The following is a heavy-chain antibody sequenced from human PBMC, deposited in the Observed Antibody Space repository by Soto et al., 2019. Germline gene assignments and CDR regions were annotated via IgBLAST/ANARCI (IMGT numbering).Heavy chain of an antibody. V-gene: IGHV1-8*01. CDR3: ARNPRFHFGVVISLPRDYYYGMDV. CDR1: GYTFTSYD. J-gene: IGHJ6*02. D-gene: IGHD3-3*01. Sequence: ASVKVSCKASGYTFTSYDINWVRQATGQGLEWMGWMNPNSGNTGYAQKFQGRVTMTRNTSISTAYMELSSLRSEDTAVYYCARNPRFHFGVVISLPRDYYYGMDVWGQGTTVTLS. CDR2: MNPNSGNT.